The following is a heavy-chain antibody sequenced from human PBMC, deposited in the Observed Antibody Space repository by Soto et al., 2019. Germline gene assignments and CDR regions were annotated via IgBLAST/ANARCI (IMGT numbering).Heavy chain of an antibody. D-gene: IGHD4-17*01. Sequence: QVQLVQSGAEVKKPGASVKVSCKTSGYTFTSHNINWVRQVPGQGLEWLGWISGHSGNTKYMEKVQDRITLSTDTPTKTGYMESRSLTPDDTAVYFCASDYGATSPDHLAYWGQGTLVTVSS. CDR1: GYTFTSHN. J-gene: IGHJ4*02. V-gene: IGHV1-18*04. CDR3: ASDYGATSPDHLAY. CDR2: ISGHSGNT.